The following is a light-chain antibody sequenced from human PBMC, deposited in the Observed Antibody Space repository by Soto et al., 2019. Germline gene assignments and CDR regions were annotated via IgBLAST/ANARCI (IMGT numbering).Light chain of an antibody. J-gene: IGKJ1*01. CDR3: QKYNGAPWT. Sequence: DIQMTQSPSSLSASVGDRVTITCRASQGISHYLAWYQQKPGKVPKLLIYAASTLQSGVPSRFSGSGSGTDFTLNISSLQPEDVATYYWQKYNGAPWTFGQGTKVEIE. CDR2: AAS. CDR1: QGISHY. V-gene: IGKV1-27*01.